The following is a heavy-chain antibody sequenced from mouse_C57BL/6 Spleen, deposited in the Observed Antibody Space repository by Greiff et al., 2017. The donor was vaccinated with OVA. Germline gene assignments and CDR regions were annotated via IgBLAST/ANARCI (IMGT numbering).Heavy chain of an antibody. CDR2: INPNKGGT. D-gene: IGHD1-1*01. V-gene: IGHV1-26*01. Sequence: EVQLQQSGPELVKPGASVKISCKASGYTFTDYYMNWVKQSHGKSLEWIGDINPNKGGTSYNKKFKGKATLTVEKSSSTAYMELRRLTSEDSAVYYYARDYGSSYVGYFDYWGQGTTVTVSS. CDR1: GYTFTDYY. CDR3: ARDYGSSYVGYFDY. J-gene: IGHJ2*01.